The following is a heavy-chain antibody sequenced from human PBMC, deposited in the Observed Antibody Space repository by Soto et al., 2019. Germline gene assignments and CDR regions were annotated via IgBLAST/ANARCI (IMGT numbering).Heavy chain of an antibody. V-gene: IGHV4-31*03. CDR1: GGAFSSGGYY. Sequence: TLSLTCTVSGGAFSSGGYYWSWIRQPPGKGWEWIGYIYYSGSTYYNPSLKSRVTISVDTSKNQFSLKLSSVTAADTAVYYCARDIRYNWFDPWGQGTLVTVSS. J-gene: IGHJ5*02. CDR3: ARDIRYNWFDP. CDR2: IYYSGST. D-gene: IGHD3-3*02.